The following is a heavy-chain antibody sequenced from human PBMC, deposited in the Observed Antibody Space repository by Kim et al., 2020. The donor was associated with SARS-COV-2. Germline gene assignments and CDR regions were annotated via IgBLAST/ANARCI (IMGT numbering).Heavy chain of an antibody. D-gene: IGHD3-10*01. CDR3: ALGGTGFLEY. J-gene: IGHJ4*02. V-gene: IGHV4-4*02. CDR1: GASISSTNW. Sequence: SETLSLTCTVSGASISSTNWWTWVRQPPGKGLEWIGEIYHTGSTNYNPSLKSRVTISVDKSKNQFSLQLSSVTAADTAMYYCALGGTGFLEYWGQGTLVTVSS. CDR2: IYHTGST.